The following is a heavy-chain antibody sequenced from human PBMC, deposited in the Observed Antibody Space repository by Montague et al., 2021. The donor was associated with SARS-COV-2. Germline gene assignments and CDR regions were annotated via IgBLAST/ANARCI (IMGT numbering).Heavy chain of an antibody. D-gene: IGHD1-26*01. Sequence: SETLSLTCAVSGGSISSSSYYWGWIRQPPGKGLEWIGSIHYSGSTYYNPSLKSRVSISVDTSKNQFSLKLSSVTAADTAVYYCARLWDTVYYYYGMDVWGQGTMVTVSS. CDR3: ARLWDTVYYYYGMDV. V-gene: IGHV4-39*01. CDR1: GGSISSSSYY. CDR2: IHYSGST. J-gene: IGHJ6*02.